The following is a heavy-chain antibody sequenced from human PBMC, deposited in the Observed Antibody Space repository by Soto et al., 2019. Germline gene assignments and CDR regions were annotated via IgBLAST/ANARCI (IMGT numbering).Heavy chain of an antibody. V-gene: IGHV4-59*01. CDR2: IYYSGST. D-gene: IGHD6-6*01. J-gene: IGHJ4*02. CDR1: GGSISRYP. CDR3: ARAGSSSSFYCDY. Sequence: PSETLPLTCTVSGGSISRYPWIWIRQPPGKGLEWVGYIYYSGSTNYNPSLKSRATISVDTSTNQFSLKLSSVTAADTAVYYCARAGSSSSFYCDYWGQGTLVTVSS.